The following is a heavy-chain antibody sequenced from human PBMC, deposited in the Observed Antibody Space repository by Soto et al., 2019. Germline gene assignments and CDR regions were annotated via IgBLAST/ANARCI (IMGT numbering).Heavy chain of an antibody. Sequence: SETLSLTCAVSGGSISSGGYSWSWIRQPPGKGLEWIGYIYHSGSTYYNPSLKSRVTISVDRSKNQFSLKLSSVTAADTAVYYCARASLDTAMVVDYWGQGTLVTVSS. CDR2: IYHSGST. J-gene: IGHJ4*02. CDR1: GGSISSGGYS. V-gene: IGHV4-30-2*01. D-gene: IGHD5-18*01. CDR3: ARASLDTAMVVDY.